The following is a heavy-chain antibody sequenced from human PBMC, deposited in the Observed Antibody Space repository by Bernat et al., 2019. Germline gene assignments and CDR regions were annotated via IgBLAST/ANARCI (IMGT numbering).Heavy chain of an antibody. CDR1: GFTVSSNY. Sequence: EVQLVESGGGLVQPGGSLRLSCAASGFTVSSNYMSWVRQAPGKGLEWVSVIYSGSSTYYAYSVKGRFTISRDNSKNTLYLQMNSLRAEETAVYYCSRAEWLENYGMEVWGQGTTVTVSS. CDR2: IYSGSST. J-gene: IGHJ6*01. V-gene: IGHV3-66*01. D-gene: IGHD3-3*01. CDR3: SRAEWLENYGMEV.